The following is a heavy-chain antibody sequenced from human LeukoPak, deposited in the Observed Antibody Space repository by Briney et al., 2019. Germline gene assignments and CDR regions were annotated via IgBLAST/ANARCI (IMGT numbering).Heavy chain of an antibody. CDR2: ISSSGSTI. V-gene: IGHV3-48*03. J-gene: IGHJ6*02. CDR3: ARDPDGSGMDYYYGMDV. D-gene: IGHD3-10*01. Sequence: PGGSLRLSCAASGFTFSSYEMNWVRQAPGKGLEWVSYISSSGSTIYYADSVKGRFTISRDNAKNSLYLQMNSLRAEDTAVYYCARDPDGSGMDYYYGMDVWGQGTTVTVSS. CDR1: GFTFSSYE.